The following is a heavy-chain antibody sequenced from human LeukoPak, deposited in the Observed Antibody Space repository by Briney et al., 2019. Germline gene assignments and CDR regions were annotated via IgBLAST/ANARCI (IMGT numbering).Heavy chain of an antibody. CDR3: ARANFDL. V-gene: IGHV4-59*01. Sequence: SETLSLTCTVSGGSISSYYWSWIRQSPEKGLEWIGYMYYSGSTTYNPSLKSRVTISEDTSNYQFSLKLSSVTAADTAVYYCARANFDLWGRGTLVTVSS. CDR1: GGSISSYY. CDR2: MYYSGST. J-gene: IGHJ2*01.